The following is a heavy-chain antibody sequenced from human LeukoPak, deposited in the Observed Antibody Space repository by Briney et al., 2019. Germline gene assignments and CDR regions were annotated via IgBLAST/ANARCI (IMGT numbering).Heavy chain of an antibody. J-gene: IGHJ4*02. Sequence: PGGSLRLSCATSGFTCSNYAMTWVRQAPGKGLEWVSTISGTGGSTYYADSVKGRFTISRDNSKNTLYLQMNSLRAEDMAVYYCAKGVVPAAMSGADSWGQGTLVTVSS. V-gene: IGHV3-23*01. CDR3: AKGVVPAAMSGADS. CDR1: GFTCSNYA. D-gene: IGHD2-2*01. CDR2: ISGTGGST.